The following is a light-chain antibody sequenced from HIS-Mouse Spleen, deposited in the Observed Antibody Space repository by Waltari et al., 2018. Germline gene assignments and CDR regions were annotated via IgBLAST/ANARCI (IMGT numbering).Light chain of an antibody. CDR1: QSLLHSDGNTY. V-gene: IGKV2-30*02. CDR2: KVS. J-gene: IGKJ1*01. Sequence: DVVMTQSPLSLPVTLGQPASIYCRSRQSLLHSDGNTYLNWFPQRPGQSPRRLIYKVSNRDSGVPDRFSGSGSGTDFTLKISRVEAEDVGVYYCMQGTHWPWTFGQGTKVEIK. CDR3: MQGTHWPWT.